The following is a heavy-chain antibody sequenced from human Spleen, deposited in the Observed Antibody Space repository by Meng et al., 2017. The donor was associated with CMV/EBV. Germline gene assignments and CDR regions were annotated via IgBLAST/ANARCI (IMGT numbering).Heavy chain of an antibody. CDR3: AKKTMEPHCFDC. D-gene: IGHD3-10*01. Sequence: GGSLRLSCAASGFTFSSYSMNWVRQAPGKGLEWVSYISSSSSTIYYADSVKGRFTISRDSAKNTLSLQLNSLRDEDTAVYQCAKKTMEPHCFDCWGQGTQVTVSS. CDR1: GFTFSSYS. J-gene: IGHJ4*02. V-gene: IGHV3-48*02. CDR2: ISSSSSTI.